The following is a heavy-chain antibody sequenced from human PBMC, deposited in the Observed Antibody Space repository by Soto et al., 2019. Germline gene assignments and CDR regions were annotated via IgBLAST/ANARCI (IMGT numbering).Heavy chain of an antibody. D-gene: IGHD2-8*01. CDR2: INPSGGST. CDR1: GYTFTSYY. J-gene: IGHJ4*02. V-gene: IGHV1-46*01. CDR3: ARFYCTNGVCGPNAGLDSINDY. Sequence: ASVKVSCKASGYTFTSYYMHWVRQAPGQGLEWMGIINPSGGSTSYAQKFQGRVTMTRDTSTSTAYMELSSLRSEDTAVYYCARFYCTNGVCGPNAGLDSINDYWGQGTLVTVSS.